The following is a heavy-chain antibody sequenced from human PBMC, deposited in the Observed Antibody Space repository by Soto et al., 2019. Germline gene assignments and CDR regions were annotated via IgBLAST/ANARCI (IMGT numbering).Heavy chain of an antibody. J-gene: IGHJ4*02. CDR2: IIPLLGVT. Sequence: SVKVSCKASGGTFSSYAATWVRQAPGQGLEWMGGIIPLLGVTNFAQNFQGRVTITADKSTSTAYMELSSLTSEDTAFYYCASGAPLYGGKFYFGSCGQGPLVTVP. V-gene: IGHV1-69*10. CDR1: GGTFSSYA. CDR3: ASGAPLYGGKFYFGS. D-gene: IGHD3-16*01.